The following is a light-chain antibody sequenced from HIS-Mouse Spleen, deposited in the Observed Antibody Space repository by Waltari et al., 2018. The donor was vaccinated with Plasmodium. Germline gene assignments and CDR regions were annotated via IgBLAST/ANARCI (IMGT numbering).Light chain of an antibody. Sequence: SYELTQPPSVSVSPGQTARITCPGDALPKKYAYWYQQEAGQAPVLVIYEDSKRPPGIPARFSGSSSGTMATLTISGAQVEDEADYYCYSTDSSGNHRVFGGGTKLTVL. CDR3: YSTDSSGNHRV. CDR1: ALPKKY. J-gene: IGLJ3*02. CDR2: EDS. V-gene: IGLV3-10*01.